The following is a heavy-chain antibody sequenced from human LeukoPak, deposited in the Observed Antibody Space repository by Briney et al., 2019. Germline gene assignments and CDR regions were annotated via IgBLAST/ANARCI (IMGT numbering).Heavy chain of an antibody. Sequence: ASVKISSKASLYTFTRYYMHGGRHAPGQGLEWMGWINPNSGGTNYAQKFQGRVTMTRDTSISTAYMELSRLRSDDTAVYYCARAKYCSGGSCYSYYYYGMDVWGQGTTVTVSS. CDR3: ARAKYCSGGSCYSYYYYGMDV. CDR1: LYTFTRYY. D-gene: IGHD2-15*01. CDR2: INPNSGGT. J-gene: IGHJ6*02. V-gene: IGHV1-2*02.